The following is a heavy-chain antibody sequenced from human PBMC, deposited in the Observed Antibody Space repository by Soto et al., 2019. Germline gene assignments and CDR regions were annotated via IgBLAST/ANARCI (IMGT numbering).Heavy chain of an antibody. CDR3: ARGRYGDS. J-gene: IGHJ4*02. D-gene: IGHD1-1*01. Sequence: QVHLVQSGAEVKKPGASVKVSCKASGYTFTSYGITWVRQAPGQGLEWMGWISAHNGNTDYAQKRDGRVSVTTDASTRTAYMELRSLISDDTAVYYCARGRYGDSWGQGALVTVSS. V-gene: IGHV1-18*01. CDR1: GYTFTSYG. CDR2: ISAHNGNT.